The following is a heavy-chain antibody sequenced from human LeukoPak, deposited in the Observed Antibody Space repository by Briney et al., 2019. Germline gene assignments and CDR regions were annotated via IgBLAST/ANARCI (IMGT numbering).Heavy chain of an antibody. Sequence: PSETLSLTCTVSGGSTSTTSYYWGWIRQPPGKGLEWIGSVYYSGTTYYNPSLKSRVTISIDTSKNQFSLKLSSVTAADTAVYYCHSSGYYMGLDYWGRGTLVTVSS. D-gene: IGHD3-22*01. J-gene: IGHJ4*02. CDR3: HSSGYYMGLDY. CDR2: VYYSGTT. CDR1: GGSTSTTSYY. V-gene: IGHV4-39*07.